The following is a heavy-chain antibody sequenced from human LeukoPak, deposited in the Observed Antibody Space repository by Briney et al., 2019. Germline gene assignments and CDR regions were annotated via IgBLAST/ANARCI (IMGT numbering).Heavy chain of an antibody. CDR2: MNPNSGNT. CDR3: ARGGRWFGDPTHGY. D-gene: IGHD3-10*01. Sequence: VASVKVSCKASGYTFTSYDINWVRQATGQGLEWMGWMNPNSGNTGYAQKFQGRVTMTRNTSISTAYMELSSLRSEDTAVYYCARGGRWFGDPTHGYWGQGTLVTVSS. J-gene: IGHJ4*02. CDR1: GYTFTSYD. V-gene: IGHV1-8*01.